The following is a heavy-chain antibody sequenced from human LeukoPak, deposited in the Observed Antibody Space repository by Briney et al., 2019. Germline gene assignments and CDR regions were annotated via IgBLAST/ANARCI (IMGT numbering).Heavy chain of an antibody. CDR2: IYTSGST. CDR3: ARYSSSWRSYYYYYMDV. D-gene: IGHD6-13*01. CDR1: GGSISSYY. J-gene: IGHJ6*03. Sequence: SETLSLTCTVSGGSISSYYWSWIRQPPGKGLEWIGYIYTSGSTNYNPSLKSRVTISVDTSKNQFSLKLSSVTAADTAVYYCARYSSSWRSYYYYYMDVWGKGTTVTVSS. V-gene: IGHV4-4*09.